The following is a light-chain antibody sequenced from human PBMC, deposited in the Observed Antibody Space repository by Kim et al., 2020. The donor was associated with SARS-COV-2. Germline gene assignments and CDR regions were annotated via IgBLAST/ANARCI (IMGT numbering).Light chain of an antibody. J-gene: IGKJ1*01. CDR1: QSVSPW. CDR2: KSS. V-gene: IGKV1-5*03. Sequence: SHTLGDRVTITCRASQSVSPWLAWYQQKPGQAPKPLIYKSSTLEFGVPSRFSGSGSGTEFTLTISGLQPDDFATYYCQQYHTYWTFGPGTKVDIK. CDR3: QQYHTYWT.